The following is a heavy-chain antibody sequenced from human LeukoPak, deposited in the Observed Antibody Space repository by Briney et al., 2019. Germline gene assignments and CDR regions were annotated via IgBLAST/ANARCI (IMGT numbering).Heavy chain of an antibody. CDR2: IKQDGSEK. V-gene: IGHV3-7*01. D-gene: IGHD3-10*01. CDR3: ARDPYDTMVRGVMGGYYGMDV. CDR1: GFTFSSYW. Sequence: GGSLRLSCAASGFTFSSYWMSWVRQAPGKGLEWVANIKQDGSEKYYVDSVKGRFTISRDNAKNSLYLQMNSLRAEDTAVYYCARDPYDTMVRGVMGGYYGMDVWGQGTTVTVSS. J-gene: IGHJ6*02.